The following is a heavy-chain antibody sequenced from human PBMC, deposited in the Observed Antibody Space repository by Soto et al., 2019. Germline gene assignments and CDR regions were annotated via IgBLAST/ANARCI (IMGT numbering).Heavy chain of an antibody. V-gene: IGHV3-15*01. CDR3: TTDRFSVSPD. CDR1: GFIFSNAW. Sequence: EVHLVESGGGLVKPGGSLTLSCAASGFIFSNAWMNWVRQAPGKGLEWVGRIKSKTDGGTTDYAAPVKGRFTISRADSKTTLYLQMNSLKSEDTAVYYCTTDRFSVSPDWGLGTLVTVSS. CDR2: IKSKTDGGTT. D-gene: IGHD3-3*01. J-gene: IGHJ4*02.